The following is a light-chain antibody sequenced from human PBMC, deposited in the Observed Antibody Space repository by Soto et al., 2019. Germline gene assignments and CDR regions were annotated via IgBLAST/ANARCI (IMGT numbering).Light chain of an antibody. Sequence: ENVLTQSPGTLSLSPGERATLSCRASQSVSSSLAWYQQRPGQAPRLLIYGTSSRATGIPDRFSGSGSGTDFTLTIDRLEPEDFAVYFCQQYFNSPETFGGGTKVDIK. V-gene: IGKV3-20*01. J-gene: IGKJ4*01. CDR3: QQYFNSPET. CDR1: QSVSSS. CDR2: GTS.